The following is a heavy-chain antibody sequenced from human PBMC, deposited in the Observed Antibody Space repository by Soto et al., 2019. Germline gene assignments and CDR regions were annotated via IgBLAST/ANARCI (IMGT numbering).Heavy chain of an antibody. CDR2: IVVGSGNT. J-gene: IGHJ4*02. Sequence: GASVKVSCKASGFTFTSSAMQWVRQARGQRLEWIGWIVVGSGNTNYAQKFQERVTITRDMSTSTAYMELSSLRSEDTAVYYCAAGNGFLEWLFFDYWGQGTLVTVSS. CDR1: GFTFTSSA. D-gene: IGHD3-3*01. CDR3: AAGNGFLEWLFFDY. V-gene: IGHV1-58*02.